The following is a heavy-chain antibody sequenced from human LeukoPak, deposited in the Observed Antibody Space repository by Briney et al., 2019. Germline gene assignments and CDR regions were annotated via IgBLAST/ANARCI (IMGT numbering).Heavy chain of an antibody. J-gene: IGHJ5*02. CDR2: MYYSGST. CDR1: GASTSFDSYY. V-gene: IGHV4-39*07. D-gene: IGHD3-10*02. Sequence: SETLSLTCTVSGASTSFDSYYWGWIRQPPGKGLEWIGSMYYSGSTYYNPSLKSRVTILVDTSKKQFSLKLSSVAAADTAGYYCVICPGSDYLNWFDPWDQGTLVTVSS. CDR3: VICPGSDYLNWFDP.